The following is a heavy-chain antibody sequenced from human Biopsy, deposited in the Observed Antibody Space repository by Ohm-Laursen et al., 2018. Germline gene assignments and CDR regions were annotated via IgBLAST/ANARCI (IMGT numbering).Heavy chain of an antibody. D-gene: IGHD3-22*01. J-gene: IGHJ5*02. CDR2: INAKTGDT. CDR3: TRGGYYYDSLAYYYWFDP. CDR1: AYSFVDHR. V-gene: IGHV1-2*02. Sequence: ASVKVSCKASAYSFVDHRIHWVRQAPGQGLEWMGWINAKTGDTNYAQKFQGRVTMTRDTSISTAYVDLSSLRSDDTAVYYCTRGGYYYDSLAYYYWFDPWGQEPWSPSPQ.